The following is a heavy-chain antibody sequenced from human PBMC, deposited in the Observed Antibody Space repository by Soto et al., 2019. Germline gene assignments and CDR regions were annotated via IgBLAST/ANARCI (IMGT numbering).Heavy chain of an antibody. J-gene: IGHJ4*02. CDR1: GGTFRSYA. D-gene: IGHD2-21*02. CDR3: XRDEYWGGDCYSGFDY. Sequence: HVQLVQSGAEVKKPGSSVKVSCKASGGTFRSYAISWVRQALGQGLEWMGGFIPIFGTANYAQKFQGRVTITADESTSTAYMELSGPRSXDXAVYYXXRDEYWGGDCYSGFDYWGQGTLVTVSS. CDR2: FIPIFGTA. V-gene: IGHV1-69*01.